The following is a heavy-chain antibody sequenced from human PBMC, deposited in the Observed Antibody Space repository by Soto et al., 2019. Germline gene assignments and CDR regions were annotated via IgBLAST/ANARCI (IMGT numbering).Heavy chain of an antibody. V-gene: IGHV3-7*01. J-gene: IGHJ6*02. CDR1: GFTFSSYW. D-gene: IGHD3-22*01. CDR2: IKQDGSEK. CDR3: ARDYYDSSGWLSGDYGMDV. Sequence: AGGSLRLSCAASGFTFSSYWMSWVRQAPGKGLEWVANIKQDGSEKYYVDSVKGRFTIPRDNAKNSLYLQMNSLRAEDTAVYYCARDYYDSSGWLSGDYGMDVWGQGTTVTVSS.